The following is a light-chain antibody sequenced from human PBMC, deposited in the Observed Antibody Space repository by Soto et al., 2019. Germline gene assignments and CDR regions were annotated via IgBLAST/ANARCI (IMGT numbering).Light chain of an antibody. CDR1: SSNIGSKY. Sequence: QSVLTQPPSASGTPGQRVTISCSGSSSNIGSKYVYWYQQLPGTAPKLLIYRNNQRPSGVPDRFSGSKSGTSASLAISGLRSEDGAVYYCTEGDAKVGGPAFGGGTKLPAL. V-gene: IGLV1-47*01. J-gene: IGLJ2*01. CDR3: TEGDAKVGGPA. CDR2: RNN.